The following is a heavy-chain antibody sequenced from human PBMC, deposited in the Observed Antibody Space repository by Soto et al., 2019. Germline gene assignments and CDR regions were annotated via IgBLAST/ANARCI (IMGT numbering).Heavy chain of an antibody. V-gene: IGHV1-46*01. J-gene: IGHJ5*02. CDR1: EYAFTSYY. CDR3: ARDLISRHLAGAADVEGWFGP. CDR2: INPSGGST. D-gene: IGHD6-13*01. Sequence: SSWKVSCKASEYAFTSYYMHCVRQPPRQDLQWMGIINPSGGSTSYAQKYKGRVRMSRDRSTSRVYMELRSMRYEDPAVYYCARDLISRHLAGAADVEGWFGPWGQGTMITVSS.